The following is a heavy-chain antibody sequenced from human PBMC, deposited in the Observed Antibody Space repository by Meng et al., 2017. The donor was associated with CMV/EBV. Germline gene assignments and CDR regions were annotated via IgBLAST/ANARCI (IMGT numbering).Heavy chain of an antibody. V-gene: IGHV1-69*12. Sequence: VQLVQSGAEVTTPGSLVKGSCKASGGTFSSYGIRWVRQAPGQGLEWMGGIIPIFGTANYAQKFQGRVTITADESTSTAYMELSSLRSEDTAVYYCASVTGIGWWYFDLWGRGTLVTVSS. CDR3: ASVTGIGWWYFDL. J-gene: IGHJ2*01. CDR2: IIPIFGTA. CDR1: GGTFSSYG. D-gene: IGHD1-20*01.